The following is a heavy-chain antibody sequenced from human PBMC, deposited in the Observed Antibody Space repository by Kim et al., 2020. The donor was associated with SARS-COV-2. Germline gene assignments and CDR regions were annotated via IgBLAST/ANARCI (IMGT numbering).Heavy chain of an antibody. Sequence: YYADSVKGRFTISRDNAKNSLYLQMNSLRAEDTAVYYCARGGLQQLVPNYWGQGTLVTVSS. D-gene: IGHD6-13*01. CDR3: ARGGLQQLVPNY. V-gene: IGHV3-21*01. J-gene: IGHJ4*02.